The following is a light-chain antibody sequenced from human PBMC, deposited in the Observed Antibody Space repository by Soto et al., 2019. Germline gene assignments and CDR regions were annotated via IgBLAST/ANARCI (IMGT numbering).Light chain of an antibody. CDR2: GAS. CDR1: QNILYN. Sequence: EIVLTQSPATLSVSPGGGATLSCRASQNILYNLAWYQQKPGQAPRLLVYGASTRATDAPPRFRGSGSGTEFSLTISSLQSEDFATYFCQQYSSWPRTFGQGSRVEIK. J-gene: IGKJ1*01. CDR3: QQYSSWPRT. V-gene: IGKV3-15*01.